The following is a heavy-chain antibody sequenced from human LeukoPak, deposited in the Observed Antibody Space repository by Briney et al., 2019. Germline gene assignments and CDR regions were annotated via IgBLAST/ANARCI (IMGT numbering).Heavy chain of an antibody. V-gene: IGHV3-48*02. D-gene: IGHD3-10*01. Sequence: GGSLRLSCAASGFTFSSYSMNWVRQAPGKGLEWVSYISSSSSTIYYADSVKGRFTISRDNAKNSLHLQMNNLRDEDTAVYYCARSGYGSGSPYCYHGMDVWGQGTTVTVSS. CDR1: GFTFSSYS. J-gene: IGHJ6*02. CDR2: ISSSSSTI. CDR3: ARSGYGSGSPYCYHGMDV.